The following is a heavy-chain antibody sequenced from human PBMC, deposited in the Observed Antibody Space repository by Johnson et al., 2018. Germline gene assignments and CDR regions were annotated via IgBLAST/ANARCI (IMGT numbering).Heavy chain of an antibody. D-gene: IGHD5-18*01. J-gene: IGHJ3*02. CDR3: AREGGYTYGYKAFDI. CDR2: INPSGGST. Sequence: EQLVESGAEVKKDGASVKVSCKASGYTFTSYYMHWVRQAPGQGLEWMGIINPSGGSTTYEQKFQGRVTLTRDTSTSTVHMKLSSLRSEDTAVYDCAREGGYTYGYKAFDIWGQGTMVTVSS. CDR1: GYTFTSYY. V-gene: IGHV1-46*01.